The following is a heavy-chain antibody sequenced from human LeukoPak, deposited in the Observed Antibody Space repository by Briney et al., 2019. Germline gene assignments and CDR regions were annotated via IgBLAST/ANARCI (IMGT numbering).Heavy chain of an antibody. Sequence: GGSLRLSCAASGFTFSSYSMNWVRQAPGKGLEWVSAISGSGDTTYYADSVKGRFTISRDNSKNTLYLQMNSLRAEDTAIYYCAKDSNGWYLYYFDYWGQGTLVTVSS. J-gene: IGHJ4*02. V-gene: IGHV3-23*01. CDR1: GFTFSSYS. D-gene: IGHD6-19*01. CDR3: AKDSNGWYLYYFDY. CDR2: ISGSGDTT.